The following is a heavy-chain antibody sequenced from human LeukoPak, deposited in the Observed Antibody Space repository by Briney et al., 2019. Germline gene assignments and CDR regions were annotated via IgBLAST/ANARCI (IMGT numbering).Heavy chain of an antibody. CDR1: GGTFSSYA. CDR2: IIPIFGTA. J-gene: IGHJ4*02. Sequence: GASVKVSCKASGGTFSSYAISWVRQAPGPGLGWMGRIIPIFGTANYAQKFQGRVTITADKSTSTAYMELSSLRSEDTAVYYCARAGDLVGATSYYFDYWGQGTLVTVSS. V-gene: IGHV1-69*06. CDR3: ARAGDLVGATSYYFDY. D-gene: IGHD1-26*01.